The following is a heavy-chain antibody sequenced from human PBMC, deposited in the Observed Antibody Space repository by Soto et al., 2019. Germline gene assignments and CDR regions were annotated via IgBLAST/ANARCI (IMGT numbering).Heavy chain of an antibody. V-gene: IGHV6-1*01. Sequence: SQTLSLTCAISGDSVSTNIAAWSWIRQSPSRGLEWLGRTLYRSSKWYNEYAVSVKSRMTINPDTSKNQFSLQLNSVTPEDTAVYYCARDAGPTLNYPRGMDVWGQGTAVTVSS. CDR1: GDSVSTNIAA. J-gene: IGHJ6*02. D-gene: IGHD1-26*01. CDR2: TLYRSSKWYN. CDR3: ARDAGPTLNYPRGMDV.